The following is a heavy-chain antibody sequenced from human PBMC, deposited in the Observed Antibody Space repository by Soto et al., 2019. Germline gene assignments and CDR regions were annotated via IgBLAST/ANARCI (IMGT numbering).Heavy chain of an antibody. J-gene: IGHJ4*02. D-gene: IGHD6-13*01. V-gene: IGHV3-66*01. CDR2: IYDDGTT. CDR1: GITVNTNS. Sequence: EVQLVQSGGDLVQPGGSLRLSCAVSGITVNTNSMSWVRQAPGQGLEWVSVIYDDGTTYYADSVKGRFTISRDLSKNSLHLQMNSLRGEDTAVYYCARDFGSTWYVFDYWGQGTLVTVSS. CDR3: ARDFGSTWYVFDY.